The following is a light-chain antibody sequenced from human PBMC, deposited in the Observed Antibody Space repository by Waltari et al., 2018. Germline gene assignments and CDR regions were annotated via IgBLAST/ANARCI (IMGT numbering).Light chain of an antibody. V-gene: IGKV4-1*01. CDR3: QQYYSTSWT. CDR1: QSVLYSSNNKHY. CDR2: WAS. Sequence: DIVMTQSPDSLAVSLGERATINCKTSQSVLYSSNNKHYLAWYQQKPGQPPKLLIYWASTRESGVHDRFSGSGSGTDFTLTISSLQAEDVAVYYCQQYYSTSWTFGQGTKVEIE. J-gene: IGKJ1*01.